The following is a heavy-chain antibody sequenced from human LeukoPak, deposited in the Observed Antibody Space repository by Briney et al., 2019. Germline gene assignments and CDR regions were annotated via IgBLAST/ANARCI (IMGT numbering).Heavy chain of an antibody. CDR2: INHSGST. CDR3: ARGPHRTNGVCYKFYYYYYGMDV. CDR1: GGSFSGYY. D-gene: IGHD2-8*01. V-gene: IGHV4-34*01. J-gene: IGHJ6*02. Sequence: PSETLSPTCAVYGGSFSGYYWSWIRQPPGKGLEWIGEINHSGSTNYNPSLKSRVTISVDTSKNQFSLKLSSVTAADTAVYYCARGPHRTNGVCYKFYYYYYGMDVWGQGTTVTVSS.